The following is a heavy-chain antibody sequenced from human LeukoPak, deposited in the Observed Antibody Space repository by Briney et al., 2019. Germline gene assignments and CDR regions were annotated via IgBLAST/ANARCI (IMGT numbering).Heavy chain of an antibody. Sequence: ASVKVSCKASGYTFTSYGISWVRQAPGQGLEWMGWISAYNGNTNYAQKLQGRVTMTTDTSTSTAYMELRSLRSDDTAVYYCASYDQSPPGYYGMDVWGKGTTVTVSS. V-gene: IGHV1-18*01. J-gene: IGHJ6*04. D-gene: IGHD5-12*01. CDR2: ISAYNGNT. CDR1: GYTFTSYG. CDR3: ASYDQSPPGYYGMDV.